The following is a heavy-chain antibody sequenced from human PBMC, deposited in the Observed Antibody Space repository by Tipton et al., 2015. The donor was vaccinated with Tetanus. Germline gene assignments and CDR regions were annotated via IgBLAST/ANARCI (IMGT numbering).Heavy chain of an antibody. V-gene: IGHV3-23*01. J-gene: IGHJ3*02. CDR2: IRGGGGST. CDR1: GFTFNIFG. Sequence: SLRLSCAATGFTFNIFGMSWVRQAPGKGLEWVSDIRGGGGSTYYADSVKGRFTISRDNSKNTLYLQMNSLRAEDTAVYYCAKEVTDITAAGIGAFDMWGQGTMVTVSS. D-gene: IGHD6-13*01. CDR3: AKEVTDITAAGIGAFDM.